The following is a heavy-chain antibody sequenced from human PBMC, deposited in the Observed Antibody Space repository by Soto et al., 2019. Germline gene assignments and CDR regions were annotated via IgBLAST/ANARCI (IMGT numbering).Heavy chain of an antibody. CDR3: ARRRGFDY. J-gene: IGHJ4*02. Sequence: QVQLVESGGGVVQPGRSLRLSCAASGFTFSSYAMHWVRQAPGKGLEWVAVISYDGSNKYYADSVKCRFTISRDNSKNTLYLQMNSLRAEDTAVYYCARRRGFDYWGQGTLVTVSS. CDR1: GFTFSSYA. V-gene: IGHV3-30-3*01. D-gene: IGHD1-26*01. CDR2: ISYDGSNK.